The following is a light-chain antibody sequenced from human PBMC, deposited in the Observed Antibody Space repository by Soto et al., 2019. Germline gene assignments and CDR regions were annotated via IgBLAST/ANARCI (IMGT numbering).Light chain of an antibody. CDR2: GAT. CDR1: QSVSSSL. V-gene: IGKV3-20*01. Sequence: EIVLTQSPGTLSVARGERASLSCRASQSVSSSLLAWYQQKPGQAPRVLIYGATSRATGIPDRFSGSVSGTDFTLTISRLEPEDFAVYYCQLYGDSLFTFGPGTKVDIK. CDR3: QLYGDSLFT. J-gene: IGKJ3*01.